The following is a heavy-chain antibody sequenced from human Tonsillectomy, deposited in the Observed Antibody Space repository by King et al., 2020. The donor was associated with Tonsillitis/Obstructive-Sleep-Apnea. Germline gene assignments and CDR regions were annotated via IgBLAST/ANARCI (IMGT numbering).Heavy chain of an antibody. Sequence: QLVQSGAEVKKPGASVKVSCKASGYTFTSYGINWVRQAPGQGLEWMGWISVHNGNTNYAQKLQGRVTMATDTSTSTAYMELRSLRSDDTAMYYCARGETVPIYAPLGYWGQGTLVTVSS. CDR2: ISVHNGNT. J-gene: IGHJ4*02. CDR3: ARGETVPIYAPLGY. CDR1: GYTFTSYG. D-gene: IGHD4-17*01. V-gene: IGHV1-18*01.